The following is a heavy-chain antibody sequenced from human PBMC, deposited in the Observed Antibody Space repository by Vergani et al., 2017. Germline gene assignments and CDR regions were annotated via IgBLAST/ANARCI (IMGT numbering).Heavy chain of an antibody. CDR3: AGVLGEAAAGALFYYYYYMDV. V-gene: IGHV3-53*04. Sequence: EVQLVESGGGLVQPGGSLRLSCAASGFTVSSNYMSWVRQAPGKGLEWVSVIYSGGSTYYADSVKGRFTISRHNSKNTLYLQMNSLRAEDTAVYYCAGVLGEAAAGALFYYYYYMDVWGKGTTVTVSS. J-gene: IGHJ6*03. CDR1: GFTVSSNY. CDR2: IYSGGST. D-gene: IGHD6-13*01.